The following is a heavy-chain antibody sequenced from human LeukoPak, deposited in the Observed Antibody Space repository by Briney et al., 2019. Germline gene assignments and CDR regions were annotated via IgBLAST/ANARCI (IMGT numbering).Heavy chain of an antibody. CDR1: GYTFAGYY. V-gene: IGHV1-2*02. J-gene: IGHJ6*02. CDR3: ARGHYYYYGMDV. Sequence: ASVKVSCKASGYTFAGYYMHWVRQAPGQGLEWMGWINPNSGGTNYAQKFQGRVTMTRDTSISTAYMELSRLRSDDTAVYYCARGHYYYYGMDVWGQGTTVTVSS. CDR2: INPNSGGT.